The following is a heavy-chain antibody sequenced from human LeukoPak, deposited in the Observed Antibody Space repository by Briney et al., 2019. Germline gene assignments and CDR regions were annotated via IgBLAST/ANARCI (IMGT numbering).Heavy chain of an antibody. CDR3: ARRVLANDAFDI. J-gene: IGHJ3*02. V-gene: IGHV4-39*01. CDR2: IYYSGST. Sequence: WVRQAPGKGLEWIGSIYYSGSTYYNPSLKSRVTISVDTSRNQFSLKLSSVTAADTAVYYCARRVLANDAFDIWGQGTMVTVSS. D-gene: IGHD3-3*01.